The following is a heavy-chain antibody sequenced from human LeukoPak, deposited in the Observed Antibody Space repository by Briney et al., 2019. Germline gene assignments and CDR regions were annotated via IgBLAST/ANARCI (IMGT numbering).Heavy chain of an antibody. V-gene: IGHV4-61*02. CDR1: GGSISSGNYY. J-gene: IGHJ3*02. D-gene: IGHD3-22*01. CDR3: ARDGSSSAYYYDSFDI. CDR2: GYTSGGT. Sequence: SETLSLTCTVSGGSISSGNYYWSWIRQPAGKGLEWIGRGYTSGGTNYNPSLKSRVTISVDTSKNQVSLKLSSVAAAGTAVYYCARDGSSSAYYYDSFDIWGQGTMVTVSS.